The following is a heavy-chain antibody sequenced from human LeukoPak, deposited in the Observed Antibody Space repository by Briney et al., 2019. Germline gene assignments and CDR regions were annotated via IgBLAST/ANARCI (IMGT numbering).Heavy chain of an antibody. CDR1: GFTFSSYA. CDR2: ITGSGGST. J-gene: IGHJ4*02. D-gene: IGHD3-3*01. Sequence: GGALRLSCAASGFTFSSYAMSWVRQAPGKGLEWVSGITGSGGSTYYADSVKGRFTISRDNSKNTLYLQMNSLRAEDTAIYYCARDERLLSFLKWGQGTLVTVSS. CDR3: ARDERLLSFLK. V-gene: IGHV3-23*01.